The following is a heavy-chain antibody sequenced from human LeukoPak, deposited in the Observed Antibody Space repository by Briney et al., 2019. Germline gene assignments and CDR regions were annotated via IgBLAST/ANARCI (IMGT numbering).Heavy chain of an antibody. D-gene: IGHD3-10*01. CDR1: GVSISSYY. J-gene: IGHJ4*02. CDR2: IYYSGSS. V-gene: IGHV4-59*08. CDR3: ASGKTMVIDY. Sequence: SETLSLTCTVSGVSISSYYWSWIRQPPGKGLEWLGYIYYSGSSNYNPSLKSRVTMSVDTSRNQFSLKLSSVTAADTAMYYCASGKTMVIDYWGQGTLVTVSS.